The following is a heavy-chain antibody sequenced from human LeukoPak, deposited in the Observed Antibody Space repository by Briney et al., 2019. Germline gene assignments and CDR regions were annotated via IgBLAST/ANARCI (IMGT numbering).Heavy chain of an antibody. CDR3: ARHGTSGTNLNWFDP. CDR2: IYYSGST. D-gene: IGHD1-1*01. J-gene: IGHJ5*02. Sequence: SETLSLTCAVYGGSFSGYYWSWIRQPPGKGLEWIGYIYYSGSTNYNPSLKSRVTISVDTSKNQFSLKLSSVTAADTAVYYCARHGTSGTNLNWFDPWGQGTLVTVSS. V-gene: IGHV4-59*01. CDR1: GGSFSGYY.